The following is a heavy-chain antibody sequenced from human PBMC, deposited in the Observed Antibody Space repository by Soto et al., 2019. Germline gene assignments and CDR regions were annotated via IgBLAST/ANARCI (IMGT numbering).Heavy chain of an antibody. Sequence: QVQLVQSGAEVKKPGASVKVSCKASGYTFTSYDINWVRQATGQGREWMGWMNPNSGNTGYAQKFQGRVTMTRNTSISPAYMELSCLRSEDTAVYYCARERSAAGTGWFDPWGQGTLVTVSS. CDR2: MNPNSGNT. V-gene: IGHV1-8*01. J-gene: IGHJ5*02. CDR1: GYTFTSYD. D-gene: IGHD6-13*01. CDR3: ARERSAAGTGWFDP.